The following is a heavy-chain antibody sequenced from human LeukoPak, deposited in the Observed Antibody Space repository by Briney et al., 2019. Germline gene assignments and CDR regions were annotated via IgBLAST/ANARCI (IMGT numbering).Heavy chain of an antibody. J-gene: IGHJ4*02. CDR3: ARALCIWGGDCHYFHY. V-gene: IGHV3-7*01. D-gene: IGHD2-21*01. CDR1: AFTFSTYW. CDR2: IKEDGSEK. Sequence: SCAAAAFTFSTYWMTWVRQAPGKGLEWVANIKEDGSEKYYVYSVKGRFTISRDNAKNSLYLQMNSLRAEDTAVYYCARALCIWGGDCHYFHYWGQGTLVTVSS.